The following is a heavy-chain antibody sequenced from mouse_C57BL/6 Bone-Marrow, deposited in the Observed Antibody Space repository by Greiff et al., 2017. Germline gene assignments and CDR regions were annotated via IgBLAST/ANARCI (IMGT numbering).Heavy chain of an antibody. D-gene: IGHD2-3*01. CDR3: ARGDGYYAFFDY. CDR2: IYPRSGNT. V-gene: IGHV1-81*01. Sequence: QVQLQQSGAELARPGASVKLSCKASGYTFTSYGISWVKQRTGQGLEWIGEIYPRSGNTYYNEKFKGQATLTADKSSSTAYMGLRSLTSEDSAVYYFARGDGYYAFFDYWGQGTTLTVSS. J-gene: IGHJ2*01. CDR1: GYTFTSYG.